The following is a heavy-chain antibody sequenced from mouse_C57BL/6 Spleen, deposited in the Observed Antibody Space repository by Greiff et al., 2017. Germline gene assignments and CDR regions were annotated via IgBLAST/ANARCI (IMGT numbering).Heavy chain of an antibody. Sequence: EVQLQQSGPGLVKPGASVKIPCKASGYTFTDYNMDWVKQSHGKSLEWIGDINPNNGGTNYNQKFKGQATLTVDKTPSTAYMELRSLTSEDTAVYYCARRDDSNRYWYFDVWGTGTTVTVSS. D-gene: IGHD2-5*01. CDR3: ARRDDSNRYWYFDV. CDR2: INPNNGGT. CDR1: GYTFTDYN. V-gene: IGHV1-18*01. J-gene: IGHJ1*03.